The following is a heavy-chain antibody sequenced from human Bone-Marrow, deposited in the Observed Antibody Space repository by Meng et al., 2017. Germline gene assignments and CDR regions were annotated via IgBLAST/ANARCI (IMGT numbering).Heavy chain of an antibody. J-gene: IGHJ4*02. D-gene: IGHD6-13*01. CDR2: IIPIFGTA. CDR3: ARVAAGTSIYFDY. V-gene: IGHV1-69*01. CDR1: GGTFSSYA. Sequence: QGALVEAGAEVKKPGSAVKVSCKASGGTFSSYAIRWVRQAPGQGLEWMGGIIPIFGTANYAQKFQGRVTITADESTSTAYMELSSLRSEDTAVYYCARVAAGTSIYFDYWGQGTLVTVSS.